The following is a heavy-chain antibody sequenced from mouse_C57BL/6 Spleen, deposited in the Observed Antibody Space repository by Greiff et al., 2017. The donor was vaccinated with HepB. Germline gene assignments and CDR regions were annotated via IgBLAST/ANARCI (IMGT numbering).Heavy chain of an antibody. CDR1: GYTFTSYW. Sequence: VQLQQSGAELAKPGASVKLSCKASGYTFTSYWMHRVKQRPGQGLEWIGYINPSSGYTKYNQKFKDKATLTADKSSSTAYMQLSSLTYEDSAVYYCARYGNLYYYAMDYWGQGTSVTVSS. V-gene: IGHV1-7*01. CDR3: ARYGNLYYYAMDY. J-gene: IGHJ4*01. CDR2: INPSSGYT. D-gene: IGHD1-1*01.